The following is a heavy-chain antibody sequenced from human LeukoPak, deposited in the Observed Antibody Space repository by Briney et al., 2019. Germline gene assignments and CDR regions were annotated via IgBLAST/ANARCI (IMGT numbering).Heavy chain of an antibody. CDR1: GGTFSSYA. CDR2: IIPIFGTA. V-gene: IGHV1-69*05. CDR3: ARGDGSSWEFDY. D-gene: IGHD6-13*01. Sequence: SVKISCKASGGTFSSYAISWVRQAPGQGLEWMGRIIPIFGTANYAQKFQGRVTMTRNTSISTAYMELSSLRSEDTAVYYCARGDGSSWEFDYWGQGTLVTVSS. J-gene: IGHJ4*02.